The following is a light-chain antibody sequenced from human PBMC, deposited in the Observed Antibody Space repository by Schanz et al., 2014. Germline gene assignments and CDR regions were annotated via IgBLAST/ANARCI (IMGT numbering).Light chain of an antibody. CDR1: QSISTW. Sequence: DIQMTQSPSTLSASVGDRVTITCRASQSISTWLAWYQQKPGKAPKVLIYDASNLESGVPSRFSGSGSGTEFTLTISSLQPDDFAMYYCQQYGNSTWTFGQGTKVEIK. CDR2: DAS. J-gene: IGKJ1*01. V-gene: IGKV1-5*01. CDR3: QQYGNSTWT.